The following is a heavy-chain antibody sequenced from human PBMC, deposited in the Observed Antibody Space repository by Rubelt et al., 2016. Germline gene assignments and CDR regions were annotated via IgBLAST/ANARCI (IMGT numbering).Heavy chain of an antibody. V-gene: IGHV3-7*03. CDR2: IKDDGSET. CDR3: ARHGRRCFDL. CDR1: GFTFTNYW. J-gene: IGHJ4*02. Sequence: GGSLRLSCAASGFTFTNYWMAWVRQAPGKGLEWVANIKDDGSETYYVDSVKGRFTVSKDNAKNSLHLQMNSLRTEDTAVYYCARHGRRCFDLWGQGTLVTVSS.